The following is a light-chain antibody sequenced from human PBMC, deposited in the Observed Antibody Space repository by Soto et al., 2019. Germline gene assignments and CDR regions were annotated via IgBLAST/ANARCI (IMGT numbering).Light chain of an antibody. V-gene: IGLV2-14*03. CDR1: SSDVGGYNY. CDR3: SSYTTSNSRQIV. CDR2: DVS. J-gene: IGLJ1*01. Sequence: QSALTQPASVSGSPGQSITISCTGTSSDVGGYNYVSWYQHHPGKAPKLMIFDVSNRPSGVSNRVSGSKSGNTASLTISGLQPEVEADYYCSSYTTSNSRQIVFGSGTKLTVL.